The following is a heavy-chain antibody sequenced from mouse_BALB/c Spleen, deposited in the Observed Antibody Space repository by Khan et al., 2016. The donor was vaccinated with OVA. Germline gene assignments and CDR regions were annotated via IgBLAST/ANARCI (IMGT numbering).Heavy chain of an antibody. Sequence: EVQLVESGPGLVKPSQSLSLTCTVTGYSITSEYAWNWIRQFPGNKLEWMGYINYSGNTRFNPSLKSRTSITRDTSKNQFFLQLNSVTTEDTATYYSARKEYYYYDPFTYWGQGTLVTVSA. CDR1: GYSITSEYA. CDR3: ARKEYYYYDPFTY. D-gene: IGHD2-4*01. J-gene: IGHJ3*01. V-gene: IGHV3-2*02. CDR2: INYSGNT.